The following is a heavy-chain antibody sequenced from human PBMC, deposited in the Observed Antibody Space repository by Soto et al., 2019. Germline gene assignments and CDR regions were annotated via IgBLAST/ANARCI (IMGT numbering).Heavy chain of an antibody. D-gene: IGHD3-10*01. J-gene: IGHJ6*02. Sequence: GESLKISCKGSVYSFTSYWISWVRQMPGKGLEWMGRIDPSDSYTNYSPSFQGHVTISADKSISTAYLQWSSLKASDTAMYYCARRSSVRGQKVYGMDVWGQGTTVTVSS. CDR1: VYSFTSYW. CDR3: ARRSSVRGQKVYGMDV. V-gene: IGHV5-10-1*01. CDR2: IDPSDSYT.